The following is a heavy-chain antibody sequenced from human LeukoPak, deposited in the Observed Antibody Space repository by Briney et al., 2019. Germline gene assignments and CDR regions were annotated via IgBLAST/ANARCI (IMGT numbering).Heavy chain of an antibody. V-gene: IGHV3-23*01. Sequence: PGGSLRLSCAASGFTFSFSAMNWVRQAPGKGLEWVATIIGNGFSTYYADSVNGRFIISRDNSQNSLFLQMNSLRAEDTAIYYCVKGRRDGYNYPLFDHWGHGALVTVSS. J-gene: IGHJ4*01. CDR1: GFTFSFSA. CDR3: VKGRRDGYNYPLFDH. CDR2: IIGNGFST. D-gene: IGHD5-24*01.